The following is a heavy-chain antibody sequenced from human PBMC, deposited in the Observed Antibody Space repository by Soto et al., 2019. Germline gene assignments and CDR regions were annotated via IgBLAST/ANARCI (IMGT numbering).Heavy chain of an antibody. CDR3: TRRDSGAFDV. CDR2: ISHSGKTI. CDR1: EFPSKANY. Sequence: GGSLSLPCAISEFPSKANYFSWLRQAPGKGLEWISYISHSGKTIYYADSVKGRFTISRDDAKNTLYLQMNSLRAEDTAMYYCTRRDSGAFDVWGHGTMVTVSS. J-gene: IGHJ3*01. V-gene: IGHV3-11*01.